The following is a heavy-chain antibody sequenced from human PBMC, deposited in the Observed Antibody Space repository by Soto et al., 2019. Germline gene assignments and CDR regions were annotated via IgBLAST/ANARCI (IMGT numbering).Heavy chain of an antibody. V-gene: IGHV3-23*01. CDR1: GFTFSSYA. CDR2: ISGSGGST. J-gene: IGHJ4*02. CDR3: ARRGRGSYYDY. Sequence: EVQLLESGGGLVQPGGSLRLSCAASGFTFSSYAMRWVRQAPGKGLEWVSAISGSGGSTYYADSVKGRFTISRDNSKNALYLQMNSLRAEDTAVYYCARRGRGSYYDYWGQGTLVTVSS. D-gene: IGHD3-16*01.